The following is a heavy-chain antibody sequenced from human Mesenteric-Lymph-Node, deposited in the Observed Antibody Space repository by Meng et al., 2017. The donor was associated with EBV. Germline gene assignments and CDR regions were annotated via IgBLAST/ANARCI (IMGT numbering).Heavy chain of an antibody. D-gene: IGHD6-13*01. CDR3: AKAPSRWSHFDY. CDR2: MSAGGGST. Sequence: EVQLLGSGGVLVQPGGSLILSVAAPGFTFSNYARSGVRQAPGKGLEWVSTMSAGGGSTYYADSVKGRFTISRDNSKNTLYLQMNSLRAEDTAVYYCAKAPSRWSHFDYWGQGTLVTVSS. CDR1: GFTFSNYA. V-gene: IGHV3-23*01. J-gene: IGHJ4*02.